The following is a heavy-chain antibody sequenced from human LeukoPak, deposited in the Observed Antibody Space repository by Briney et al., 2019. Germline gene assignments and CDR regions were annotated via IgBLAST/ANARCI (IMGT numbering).Heavy chain of an antibody. CDR3: ARLGPYGDDTYYMDV. CDR2: MSSSGST. Sequence: SETLSLTCTVSGGSISRYYWSWIRQPPGKGLEWIGYMSSSGSTNCDPSLKSRVSISVDTSKNQFSLKLSSVTAADTAVYYCARLGPYGDDTYYMDVWGKGTTVTVPS. V-gene: IGHV4-4*09. D-gene: IGHD4-17*01. CDR1: GGSISRYY. J-gene: IGHJ6*03.